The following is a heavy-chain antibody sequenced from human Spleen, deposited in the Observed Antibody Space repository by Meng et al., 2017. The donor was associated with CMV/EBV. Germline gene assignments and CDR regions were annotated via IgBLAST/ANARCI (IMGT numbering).Heavy chain of an antibody. Sequence: CTTYGFTFRTYTMNWVRQAPGKGLEWVSCISSSSGYIYYADSVKGRFTISRDNARNSLYLQMNSLRAEDTAVYYCARGFSLLAPRFDPWGQGTLVTVSS. CDR3: ARGFSLLAPRFDP. CDR2: ISSSSGYI. CDR1: GFTFRTYT. J-gene: IGHJ5*02. V-gene: IGHV3-21*01. D-gene: IGHD3-3*02.